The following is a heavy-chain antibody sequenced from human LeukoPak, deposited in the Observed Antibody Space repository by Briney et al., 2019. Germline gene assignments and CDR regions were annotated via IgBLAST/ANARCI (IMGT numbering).Heavy chain of an antibody. D-gene: IGHD3-3*01. CDR3: ARTTDLLEWLSFDY. CDR2: INHSGST. V-gene: IGHV4-34*01. CDR1: GFTFSSYA. Sequence: GSLRLSCAASGFTFSSYAMSWIRQPPAKGLEWIGEINHSGSTNYNPSLKSRVTISVDTSKNQFSLKLSSVTAADTAVYYCARTTDLLEWLSFDYWGQGILVTV. J-gene: IGHJ4*02.